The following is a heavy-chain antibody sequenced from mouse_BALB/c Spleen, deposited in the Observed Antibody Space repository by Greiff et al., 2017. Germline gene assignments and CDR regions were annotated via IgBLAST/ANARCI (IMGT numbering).Heavy chain of an antibody. J-gene: IGHJ4*01. V-gene: IGHV5-17*02. Sequence: DVKLVESGGGLVQPGGSRKLSCAASGFTFSSFGMHWVRQAPEKGLEWVAYISSGSSTIYYADTVKGRFTISRDNPKNTLFLQMTSLRSEDTAMYYCARGEVRRYYAMDYWGQGTSVTVSS. CDR3: ARGEVRRYYAMDY. CDR1: GFTFSSFG. D-gene: IGHD2-14*01. CDR2: ISSGSSTI.